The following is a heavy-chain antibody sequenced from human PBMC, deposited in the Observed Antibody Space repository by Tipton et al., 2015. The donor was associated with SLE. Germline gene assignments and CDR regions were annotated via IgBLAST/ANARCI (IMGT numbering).Heavy chain of an antibody. CDR2: IYYSGTT. D-gene: IGHD2-21*02. V-gene: IGHV4-31*03. Sequence: TLSLTCTVSGGSISSGGYYWSWIRQHPGEGPEWIGYIYYSGTTYYNPSLKSRVSISVGTSKTQFSLNLNSVTAADTAMYFCARDGGGDMLDVWGQGALVTVSS. J-gene: IGHJ4*02. CDR3: ARDGGGDMLDV. CDR1: GGSISSGGYY.